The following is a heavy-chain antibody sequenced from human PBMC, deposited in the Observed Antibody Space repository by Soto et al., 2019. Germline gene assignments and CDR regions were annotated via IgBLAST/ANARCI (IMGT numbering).Heavy chain of an antibody. D-gene: IGHD3-3*01. CDR2: ISGSGGST. CDR3: AKTGWPDDFWSGDQSTYYMDV. V-gene: IGHV3-23*01. Sequence: GGSLRLSCAASGFTFSSYAMSWVRQAPGKGLEWVSAISGSGGSTYYADSVKGRFTISRDNSKNTLYLQMNSLRAEDTAVYYCAKTGWPDDFWSGDQSTYYMDVWGKGTTVTVSS. CDR1: GFTFSSYA. J-gene: IGHJ6*03.